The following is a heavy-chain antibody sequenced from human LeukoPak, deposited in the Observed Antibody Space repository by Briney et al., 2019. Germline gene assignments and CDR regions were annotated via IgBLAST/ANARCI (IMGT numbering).Heavy chain of an antibody. CDR3: ARRLNLWNYVGHYFDY. J-gene: IGHJ4*02. CDR2: INHSGST. CDR1: GGSFSGYY. Sequence: SETLSLTCAVYGGSFSGYYWSWIRQPPGKGLEWIGEINHSGSTNYNPSLKSRVTISVDTSKNQFSLKLSPVTAADTAVYYCARRLNLWNYVGHYFDYWGQGTLVTVSS. D-gene: IGHD1-7*01. V-gene: IGHV4-34*01.